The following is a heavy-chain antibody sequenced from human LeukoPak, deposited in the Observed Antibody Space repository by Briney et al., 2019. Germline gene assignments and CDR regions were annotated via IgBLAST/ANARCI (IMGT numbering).Heavy chain of an antibody. V-gene: IGHV3-7*01. CDR2: IKQDGSET. J-gene: IGHJ2*01. Sequence: GGSLRLSCAASGFIFSTYWMSWVRQAPGKGLECVANIKQDGSETHYVDSVKGRFTISRDNGRNSMYLQMNSLRAEDTAVYYCARDRYYFGSGSYPWYFDLWGRGTLVTVSS. CDR3: ARDRYYFGSGSYPWYFDL. D-gene: IGHD3-10*01. CDR1: GFIFSTYW.